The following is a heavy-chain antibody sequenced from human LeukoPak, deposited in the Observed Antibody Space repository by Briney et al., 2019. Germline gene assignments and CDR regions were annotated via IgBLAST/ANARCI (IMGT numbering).Heavy chain of an antibody. CDR2: IYYSGST. CDR1: GGSISSSSYY. D-gene: IGHD6-19*01. J-gene: IGHJ4*02. V-gene: IGHV4-39*01. CDR3: ARLGRQWLVPFFDY. Sequence: SETLSLTCTVSGGSISSSSYYWGWIRQPPGKGLEWIGSIYYSGSTYYNPSLKSRVTMSVDTSKNQFSLKLSSVTAADTAVYYCARLGRQWLVPFFDYWGQGTLVTVSS.